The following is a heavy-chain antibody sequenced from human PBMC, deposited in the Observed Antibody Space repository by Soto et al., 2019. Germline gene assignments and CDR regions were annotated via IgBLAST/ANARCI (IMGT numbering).Heavy chain of an antibody. D-gene: IGHD3-10*01. Sequence: QVQLQESGPGLVKPSQTLSLTCTVSGGSINSGGYYWSWIRQHPGKGLEWIGYIYDSGKTYYSPSLKIRPTISVDTSKNQFSLRLTSVTAADTAVYYCARGGAGEPPHWGQGTLVIVSS. CDR3: ARGGAGEPPH. V-gene: IGHV4-31*03. CDR2: IYDSGKT. J-gene: IGHJ4*02. CDR1: GGSINSGGYY.